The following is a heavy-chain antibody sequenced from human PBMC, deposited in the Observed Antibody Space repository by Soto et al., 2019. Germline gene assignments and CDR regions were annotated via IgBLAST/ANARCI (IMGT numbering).Heavy chain of an antibody. CDR1: GFTFSSYG. J-gene: IGHJ6*02. CDR3: AKDRGGYCSSTSCYPYYYYYYGMDV. CDR2: ISYDGSNK. V-gene: IGHV3-30*18. D-gene: IGHD2-2*01. Sequence: PGGSLRLSCAASGFTFSSYGMHWVRQAPGKGLEWVAVISYDGSNKYYADSVKGRFTISRDNSKNTLYLQMNSLRAEDTAVYYCAKDRGGYCSSTSCYPYYYYYYGMDVWGQGTTVTVSS.